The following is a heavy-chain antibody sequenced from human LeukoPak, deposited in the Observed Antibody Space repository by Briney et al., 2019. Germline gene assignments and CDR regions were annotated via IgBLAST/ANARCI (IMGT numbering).Heavy chain of an antibody. CDR3: AKPLWFGELLPY. J-gene: IGHJ4*02. CDR2: ISGSGGST. V-gene: IGHV3-23*01. Sequence: GGSLRLSCAASEFPFSNYGMSWVRQAPGKGLEWVSTISGSGGSTYYADSVKGRFTISRDNSKNTLYLQMNSLRAEDTAVYYCAKPLWFGELLPYWGQGTLVTVSS. CDR1: EFPFSNYG. D-gene: IGHD3-10*01.